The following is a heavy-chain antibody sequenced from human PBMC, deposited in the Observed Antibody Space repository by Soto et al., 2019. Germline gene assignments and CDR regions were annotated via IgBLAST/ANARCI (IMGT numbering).Heavy chain of an antibody. J-gene: IGHJ4*02. V-gene: IGHV4-59*04. CDR3: GRGGIAAAPPPDY. Sequence: SETLSVTCTVSGGSISSYYWSWIRQPPGKGLEWIGYIYYSGSTFYNPSLKSRVTISVDTSKDQFSLKLGSVAAADTAVYYCGRGGIAAAPPPDYWGKGPLVTSPQ. D-gene: IGHD6-13*01. CDR1: GGSISSYY. CDR2: IYYSGST.